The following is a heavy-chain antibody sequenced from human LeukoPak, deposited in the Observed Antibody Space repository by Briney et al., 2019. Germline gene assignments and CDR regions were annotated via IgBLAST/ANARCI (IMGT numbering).Heavy chain of an antibody. J-gene: IGHJ4*02. D-gene: IGHD1-26*01. CDR1: GGSISGTNYY. Sequence: SQTLSLTCTVSGGSISGTNYYWSWIRQPPGKGLEWLGYINYSGSTYYNPSLKSRLLISVDTSKRQFSVRLTSVTAADTAVYYCARAERPWELLDYWGQGALVTVPS. CDR2: INYSGST. CDR3: ARAERPWELLDY. V-gene: IGHV4-30-4*01.